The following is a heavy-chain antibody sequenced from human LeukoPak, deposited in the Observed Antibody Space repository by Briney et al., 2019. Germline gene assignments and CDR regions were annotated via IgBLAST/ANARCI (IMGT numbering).Heavy chain of an antibody. CDR2: ISDDGSYT. V-gene: IGHV3-30*18. CDR3: AKDIAATPGY. Sequence: GRSLTLSCVATGFSFSAYGMHSGREAPDKGLEWVAGISDDGSYTSYSASVKGRFTISRDNSKNPLYLQMNTPTTEDRAMYYCAKDIAATPGYWGQGTLVTVSS. J-gene: IGHJ4*02. CDR1: GFSFSAYG. D-gene: IGHD5-12*01.